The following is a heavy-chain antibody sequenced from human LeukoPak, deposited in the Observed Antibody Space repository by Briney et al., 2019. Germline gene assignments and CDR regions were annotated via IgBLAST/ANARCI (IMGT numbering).Heavy chain of an antibody. J-gene: IGHJ4*02. Sequence: SVKVSCKASGGTFSSYTISWVRQAPGQGLEWMGGIIPIFGTANYAQKFQGRVTITADKSTSTAYMELSSLRSEDTAVYYCAREIAHYDILTGYYDYWGQGTLVTVSS. CDR1: GGTFSSYT. CDR3: AREIAHYDILTGYYDY. CDR2: IIPIFGTA. V-gene: IGHV1-69*06. D-gene: IGHD3-9*01.